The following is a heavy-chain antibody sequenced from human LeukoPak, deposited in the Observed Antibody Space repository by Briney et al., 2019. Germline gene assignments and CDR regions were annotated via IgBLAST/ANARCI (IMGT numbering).Heavy chain of an antibody. Sequence: GGSLRLSCAASGFNFRSYSMNWVRQAPGRGLEWVSSISSSSYIYYADSMKGRFTISRDNAKNSLYLQMNSLRAEDTAVYYCARAVAVAATSFDYWGQGTLVTVSS. V-gene: IGHV3-21*01. CDR2: ISSSSYI. D-gene: IGHD2-15*01. CDR3: ARAVAVAATSFDY. CDR1: GFNFRSYS. J-gene: IGHJ4*02.